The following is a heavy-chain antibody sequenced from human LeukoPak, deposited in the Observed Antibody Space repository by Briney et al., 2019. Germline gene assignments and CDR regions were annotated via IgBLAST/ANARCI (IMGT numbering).Heavy chain of an antibody. CDR3: AKDGYPGYYGSGSYSYYFDY. Sequence: GGSLRLSCAASGFTFSSYGMHWVRQAPAKGLEWVAFIRYDGSNKYYVDSVKGRFTISRDNSKNTLYLQMNSLRAEDTAVYYCAKDGYPGYYGSGSYSYYFDYWGQGTLVTVSS. V-gene: IGHV3-30*02. J-gene: IGHJ4*02. CDR2: IRYDGSNK. CDR1: GFTFSSYG. D-gene: IGHD3-10*01.